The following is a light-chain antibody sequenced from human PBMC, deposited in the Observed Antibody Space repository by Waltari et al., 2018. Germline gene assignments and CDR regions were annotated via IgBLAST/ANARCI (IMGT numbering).Light chain of an antibody. CDR1: SSDVGTYNY. Sequence: QSALTQPASVSGSPGQSITISCSGTSSDVGTYNYVSWYQQHPGKAPRLMSYDVSHRPSGVSNRYSGSNPDNTASLTISGLQADDEAEYHCSSYTSSNTLIFGGGTKLTVL. V-gene: IGLV2-14*03. CDR3: SSYTSSNTLI. J-gene: IGLJ2*01. CDR2: DVS.